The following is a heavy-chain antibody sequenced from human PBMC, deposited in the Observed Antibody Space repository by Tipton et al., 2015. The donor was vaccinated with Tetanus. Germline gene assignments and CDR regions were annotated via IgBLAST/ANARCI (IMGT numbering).Heavy chain of an antibody. CDR3: ARVLYYYDRSGMDV. Sequence: GLVKPSETLSLTCAVYGGSFSGYYWSWIRQPPGKVLEWIGEINHSGSTNYNPSLKSRVTISVDTSKNQFSLKLSSVTAADTAVYYCARVLYYYDRSGMDVWGQGTTVTVSS. D-gene: IGHD3-22*01. V-gene: IGHV4-34*01. J-gene: IGHJ6*02. CDR1: GGSFSGYY. CDR2: INHSGST.